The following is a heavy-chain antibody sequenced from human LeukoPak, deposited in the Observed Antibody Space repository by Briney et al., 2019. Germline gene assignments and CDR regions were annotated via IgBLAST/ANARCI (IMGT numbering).Heavy chain of an antibody. CDR3: ARGTTIFGVVTHDAFDI. V-gene: IGHV1-69*05. Sequence: ASVKVSCKASGGTFSSYAISWVRQAPGQGLEWVGGIIPIFGTANYAQKFQGRVTITTDESTSTAYMELSSLRSEDTAVYYCARGTTIFGVVTHDAFDIWGQGTMVTVSS. D-gene: IGHD3-3*01. J-gene: IGHJ3*02. CDR1: GGTFSSYA. CDR2: IIPIFGTA.